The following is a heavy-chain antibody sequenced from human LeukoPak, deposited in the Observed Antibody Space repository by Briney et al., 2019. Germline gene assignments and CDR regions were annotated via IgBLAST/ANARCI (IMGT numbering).Heavy chain of an antibody. V-gene: IGHV3-64*01. CDR1: GFTFSSFP. J-gene: IGHJ4*02. CDR2: ISSTGETS. CDR3: ARVMSGSGSKYFDY. D-gene: IGHD3-10*01. Sequence: GGSLRLSCAAPGFTFSSFPMHWVRQVPGKGLEYVSAISSTGETSYYANSVKDRLTISRDNSKNTLYLQMGSLRTEDMAVYYCARVMSGSGSKYFDYWGQGTLVTVSS.